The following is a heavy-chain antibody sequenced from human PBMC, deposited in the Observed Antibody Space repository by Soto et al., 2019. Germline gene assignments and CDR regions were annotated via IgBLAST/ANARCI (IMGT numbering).Heavy chain of an antibody. D-gene: IGHD2-2*01. CDR2: IRSKAYGGTT. CDR3: ARDRYPQPNCSSTSCQDYGMDV. CDR1: GFTFGDYA. J-gene: IGHJ6*02. Sequence: GGSLRLSCTASGFTFGDYAMSWFRQAPGKGLEWVGFIRSKAYGGTTEYAASVKGRFTISRDDSKSIAYLQMNSLKTEDTAVYYCARDRYPQPNCSSTSCQDYGMDVWGQGTTVTVSS. V-gene: IGHV3-49*03.